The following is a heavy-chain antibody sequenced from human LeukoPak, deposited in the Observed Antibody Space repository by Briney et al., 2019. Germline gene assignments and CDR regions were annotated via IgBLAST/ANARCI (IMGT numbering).Heavy chain of an antibody. V-gene: IGHV3-23*01. D-gene: IGHD4-23*01. CDR2: ISGSGGST. CDR3: AKGHYGGNGLAFDI. CDR1: GFTFNNYA. Sequence: PGGSLRLSCATSGFTFNNYAMSWVRQAPGKGLEWVSAISGSGGSTYYADSVKGRFTISRDNSKNTLYLQMNSLRAEDTAVYYCAKGHYGGNGLAFDIWGQGTMVTVSS. J-gene: IGHJ3*02.